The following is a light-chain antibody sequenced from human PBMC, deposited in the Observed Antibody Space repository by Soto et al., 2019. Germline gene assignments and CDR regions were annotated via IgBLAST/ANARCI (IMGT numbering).Light chain of an antibody. J-gene: IGKJ4*01. V-gene: IGKV3-11*01. CDR2: GAS. CDR1: QSVDSSY. Sequence: EIVLTQSPGTLSLSPGERATLSCRASQSVDSSYLAWYQQKPGQAPRLLIYGASTRATGIPARFSGSGSGTDFTLTISSLEPEDFAVYYCQQRSNWPLTFGGGTKVDNK. CDR3: QQRSNWPLT.